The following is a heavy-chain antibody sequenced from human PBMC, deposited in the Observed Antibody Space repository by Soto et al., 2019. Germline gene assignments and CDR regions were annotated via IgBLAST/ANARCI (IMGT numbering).Heavy chain of an antibody. D-gene: IGHD3-22*01. CDR1: GFTFSDYF. Sequence: GGSLRLSCAASGFTFSDYFMTWIRQAPGKGLEWVSYISSSGTTIFYADSVQGRFTISRDNAKKSLYLEMNSLRAEDTAVYYCARGDYYDTSGPFSDAFEIWGQGTMVTVSS. CDR3: ARGDYYDTSGPFSDAFEI. V-gene: IGHV3-11*04. J-gene: IGHJ3*02. CDR2: ISSSGTTI.